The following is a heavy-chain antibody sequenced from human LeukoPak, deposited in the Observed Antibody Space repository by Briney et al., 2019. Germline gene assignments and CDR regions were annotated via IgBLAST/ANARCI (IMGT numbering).Heavy chain of an antibody. CDR3: ARDNSYGDYYYGMDV. Sequence: GSLRLSCAASGFTVSSNYMSWVRQAPGKGLEWVSVIYSGGSTYYADSVKGRFTISRDNSKNTLYLQMNSLRAEDTAVYYCARDNSYGDYYYGMDVWGQGTTVTVSS. V-gene: IGHV3-53*01. CDR1: GFTVSSNY. CDR2: IYSGGST. D-gene: IGHD4-17*01. J-gene: IGHJ6*02.